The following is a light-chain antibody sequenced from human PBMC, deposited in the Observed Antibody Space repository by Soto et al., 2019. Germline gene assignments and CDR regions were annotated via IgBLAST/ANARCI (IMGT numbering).Light chain of an antibody. Sequence: EIVLTQSPATLSLSPGERATLSCRASQSVSSNLAWYQQKPGQAPRLLIYGASTRATGIPARFSGSGSGTAFTLTISSLQSQDFAVFYCQQYNNWPLTFGGGTKVDIK. CDR3: QQYNNWPLT. V-gene: IGKV3-15*01. CDR2: GAS. CDR1: QSVSSN. J-gene: IGKJ4*01.